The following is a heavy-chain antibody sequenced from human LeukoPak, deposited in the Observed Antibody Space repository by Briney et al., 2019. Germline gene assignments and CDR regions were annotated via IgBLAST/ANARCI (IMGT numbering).Heavy chain of an antibody. Sequence: PSQTLSLTCTVSGGSISSGSYYWSWIRQPAGKGLEWIGRIYTSGNTNYNPSLKSRVTISLDTSKNQLSLKLSSVTAADTAVYYCARDYSSSFYYFDYWGQGTLVTVSS. J-gene: IGHJ4*02. CDR2: IYTSGNT. D-gene: IGHD4-11*01. CDR3: ARDYSSSFYYFDY. CDR1: GGSISSGSYY. V-gene: IGHV4-61*02.